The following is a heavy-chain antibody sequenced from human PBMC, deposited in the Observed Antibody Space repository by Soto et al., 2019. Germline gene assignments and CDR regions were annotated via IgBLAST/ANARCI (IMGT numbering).Heavy chain of an antibody. J-gene: IGHJ6*02. CDR3: ARLEATGYYYGMDV. V-gene: IGHV1-69*06. CDR2: IIPIFGTA. CDR1: GGTFSSYA. D-gene: IGHD5-12*01. Sequence: AASVKVSCKASGGTFSSYAISWVRQAPGQGLEWMGGIIPIFGTANYAQKFQGRVTITADKSTSTAYMELSSLRSEDTAVYYCARLEATGYYYGMDVWGQGTTVTVSS.